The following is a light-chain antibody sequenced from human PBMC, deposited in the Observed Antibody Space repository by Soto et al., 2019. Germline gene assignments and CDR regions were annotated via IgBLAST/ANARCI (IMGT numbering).Light chain of an antibody. CDR2: AAS. CDR3: QQTYTTPYT. CDR1: QSISTY. Sequence: DIQMTQSPSSLSAFMGDRVTITCRAAQSISTYLNWYQQKPGKAPNLLIYAASSLQDGVTSRLSGSGSGTYFTLTISPLQPEDLATYYCQQTYTTPYTFGQGTKLEIK. J-gene: IGKJ2*01. V-gene: IGKV1-39*01.